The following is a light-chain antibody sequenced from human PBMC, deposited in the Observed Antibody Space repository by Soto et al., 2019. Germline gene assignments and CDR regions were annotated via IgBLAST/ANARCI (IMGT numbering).Light chain of an antibody. V-gene: IGLV2-14*01. CDR2: DVS. CDR3: SSYTSSSTLV. J-gene: IGLJ1*01. Sequence: QLVLTQPASVSGSPGQSITISCTGTSSDVGGYNYVSWYQQHPGKAPKLMIYDVSNRPSGVSNRFSGSKSGNTASLTISGLQAEDEADYYSSSYTSSSTLVFGTGTKLTVL. CDR1: SSDVGGYNY.